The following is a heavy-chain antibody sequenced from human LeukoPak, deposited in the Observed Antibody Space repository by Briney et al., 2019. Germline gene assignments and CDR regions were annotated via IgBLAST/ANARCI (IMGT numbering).Heavy chain of an antibody. Sequence: GGSLRLSCAASGFTFSDHYMSWIRLAPGKGLEWVSSISTSGTTMYYADSVKGRFTISRDNAKNSLYLQMNSLRAEDTAVYYCARSGHCISTSCYSIWRGSLYGMDVWGQGTTVTVSS. J-gene: IGHJ6*02. D-gene: IGHD2-2*02. CDR1: GFTFSDHY. CDR3: ARSGHCISTSCYSIWRGSLYGMDV. V-gene: IGHV3-11*01. CDR2: ISTSGTTM.